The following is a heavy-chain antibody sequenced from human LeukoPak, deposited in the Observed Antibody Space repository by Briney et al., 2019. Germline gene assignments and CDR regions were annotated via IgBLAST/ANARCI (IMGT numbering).Heavy chain of an antibody. Sequence: PGGSLRLSCAASGFTFDGYAMHWVRQAPGKGLEWVSGISWNSGSIGYADSVKGRFTLSRDNSKNTLYLQMNSLRAEDTAVYYCAKKKTDYSYPSSFDYWGQGTLVTVSS. CDR1: GFTFDGYA. V-gene: IGHV3-9*01. J-gene: IGHJ4*02. D-gene: IGHD4-11*01. CDR3: AKKKTDYSYPSSFDY. CDR2: ISWNSGSI.